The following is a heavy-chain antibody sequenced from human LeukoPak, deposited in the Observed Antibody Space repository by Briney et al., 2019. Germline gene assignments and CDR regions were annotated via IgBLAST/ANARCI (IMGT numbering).Heavy chain of an antibody. D-gene: IGHD4-23*01. Sequence: GGSLRLFCRRSGFPFGDYVMPWVRQAPGKGLEGVGFIRSKVYGGTTEYAASVKGRFIISRDDSKSIAYLQMNSLETEDTAVYYCTRDYGGFDYWGQGTLVTVSS. V-gene: IGHV3-49*04. CDR3: TRDYGGFDY. CDR2: IRSKVYGGTT. J-gene: IGHJ4*02. CDR1: GFPFGDYV.